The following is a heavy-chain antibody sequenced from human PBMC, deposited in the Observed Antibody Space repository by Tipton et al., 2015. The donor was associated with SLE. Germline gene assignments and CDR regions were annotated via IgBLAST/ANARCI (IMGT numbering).Heavy chain of an antibody. D-gene: IGHD1-1*01. CDR1: GFTFSSYA. Sequence: RSLRLSCAASGFTFSSYAMHWVRQAPGKGLEWVAVISYDGSNKYYADSVKGRFTISRDNSKNTLYLQMNGLRAEDTAVYYCSTLNSDGYWGQGTLVTVSS. CDR2: ISYDGSNK. CDR3: STLNSDGY. V-gene: IGHV3-30*04. J-gene: IGHJ4*02.